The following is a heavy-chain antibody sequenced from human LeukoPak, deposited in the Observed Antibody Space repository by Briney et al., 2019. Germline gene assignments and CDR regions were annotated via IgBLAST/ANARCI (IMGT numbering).Heavy chain of an antibody. CDR1: GFTFSSYS. J-gene: IGHJ4*02. Sequence: GGSLRLSCAASGFTFSSYSMNWVRQAPGKGLEWVSYISSSSSSIYSADSVKGRFTISRDNAKNSLYLQMNSLRAEDTAVYYCARVSRYSFGSFDYWGQGTLVTVSS. CDR3: ARVSRYSFGSFDY. D-gene: IGHD5-18*01. CDR2: ISSSSSSI. V-gene: IGHV3-48*01.